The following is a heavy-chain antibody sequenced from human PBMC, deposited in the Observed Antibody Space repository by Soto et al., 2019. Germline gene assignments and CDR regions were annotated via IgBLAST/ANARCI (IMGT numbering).Heavy chain of an antibody. D-gene: IGHD1-26*01. CDR1: GGSISSNNW. CDR3: ARVMEARRPTGLDV. J-gene: IGHJ6*01. Sequence: QVQLQESGPGLVKPSGTLSLTCAVSGGSISSNNWWRWVRQPPGKGLEWIGEIFHDGSTNYNPSLKSRVAIFVDKSMNQFSLRLISVTAADTAVYYCARVMEARRPTGLDVWGQGTAVTVSS. V-gene: IGHV4-4*02. CDR2: IFHDGST.